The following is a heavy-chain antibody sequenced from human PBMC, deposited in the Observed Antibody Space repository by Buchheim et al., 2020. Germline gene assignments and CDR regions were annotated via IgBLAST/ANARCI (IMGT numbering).Heavy chain of an antibody. CDR1: GFTFSSYA. Sequence: EVQLLESGGGLVQPGGSLRLSCAASGFTFSSYAMSWVRQAPGKGLEWVSAISGSGGSPYYADSVKGRFTISSDNSKNTLYLQMNSLRAEDTAVYYCAKYPRWFLEWLLPTGPFDYWGQGTL. CDR2: ISGSGGSP. D-gene: IGHD3-3*01. V-gene: IGHV3-23*01. CDR3: AKYPRWFLEWLLPTGPFDY. J-gene: IGHJ4*02.